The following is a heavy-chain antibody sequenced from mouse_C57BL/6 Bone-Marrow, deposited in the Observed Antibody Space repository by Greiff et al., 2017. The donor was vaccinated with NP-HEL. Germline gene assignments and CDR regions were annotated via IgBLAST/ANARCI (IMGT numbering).Heavy chain of an antibody. V-gene: IGHV1-50*01. CDR1: GYTFTSYW. Sequence: QVQLQQPGAELVKPGASVKLSCKASGYTFTSYWMQWVKQRPGQGLEWIGEIDPSDSYTNYNQKFKGKATLTVDTSSSTAYMQLSSLTSEDSAVYYCARRRDYYGSVYFDVWGTGTTVTVSS. CDR2: IDPSDSYT. CDR3: ARRRDYYGSVYFDV. D-gene: IGHD1-1*01. J-gene: IGHJ1*03.